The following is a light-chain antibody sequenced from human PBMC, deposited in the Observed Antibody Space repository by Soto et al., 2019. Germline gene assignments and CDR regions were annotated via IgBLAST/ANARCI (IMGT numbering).Light chain of an antibody. CDR2: DAF. CDR1: QSIGTS. J-gene: IGKJ4*01. CDR3: RQRYNWPLT. V-gene: IGKV3-11*01. Sequence: TVLTQSPATLSLSPGERATLSCKASQSIGTSLGWFQQKPGQAPRLLIDDAFNRATGIPARFTDSGSGSDFTLTFSSREPEDFGVYYCRQRYNWPLTFGGGTKVEIK.